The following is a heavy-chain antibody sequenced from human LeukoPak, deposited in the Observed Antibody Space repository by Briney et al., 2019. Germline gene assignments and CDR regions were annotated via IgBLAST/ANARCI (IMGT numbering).Heavy chain of an antibody. J-gene: IGHJ3*02. CDR3: ASLYGDYVEGGIWAFDI. Sequence: PSETLSLTCTVSGGSISSYYWSWIRQPPGKGLEWIGYIYYSGSTNYNPSLKSRVTISVDTSKNQFSLKLSSVTAADTAVYYCASLYGDYVEGGIWAFDIWGQGTMVTVSS. V-gene: IGHV4-59*08. D-gene: IGHD4-17*01. CDR2: IYYSGST. CDR1: GGSISSYY.